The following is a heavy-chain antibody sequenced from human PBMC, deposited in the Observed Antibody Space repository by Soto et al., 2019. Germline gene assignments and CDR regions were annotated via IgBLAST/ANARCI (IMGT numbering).Heavy chain of an antibody. J-gene: IGHJ4*02. V-gene: IGHV1-18*01. D-gene: IGHD3-9*01. CDR3: ARDEGGYDILTGSYKAHHFDQ. CDR2: ISPHNRNT. CDR1: GYTFGHFY. Sequence: GASVKVSCKASGYTFGHFYITWVRQAPGQGLEWMGAISPHNRNTNYAEKFRGRVTMTTDTSTTTAYMELRSLRSDDTAVYYCARDEGGYDILTGSYKAHHFDQWGQGALLTVSS.